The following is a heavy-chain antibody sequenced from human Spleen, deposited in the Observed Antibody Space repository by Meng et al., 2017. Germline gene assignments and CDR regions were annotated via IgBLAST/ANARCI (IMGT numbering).Heavy chain of an antibody. J-gene: IGHJ4*02. Sequence: SETLSLTCTVSGGSISSSSYYWGWIRQPPGKGLEWIGSIYYSGSTYYNPSLKSRVTISVDTSKNQFSLTLGSVTAADTALYYCARVPAAGPEGDYWGQGTLVTVSS. CDR3: ARVPAAGPEGDY. CDR1: GGSISSSSYY. V-gene: IGHV4-39*07. CDR2: IYYSGST. D-gene: IGHD6-13*01.